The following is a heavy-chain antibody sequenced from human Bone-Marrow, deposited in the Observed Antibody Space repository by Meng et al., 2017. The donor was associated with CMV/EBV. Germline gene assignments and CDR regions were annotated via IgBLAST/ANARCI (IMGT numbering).Heavy chain of an antibody. V-gene: IGHV3-33*06. CDR1: GFTFSSYG. D-gene: IGHD4-23*01. Sequence: GESLKISCAASGFTFSSYGMHWVRQAPGKGLEWVAVIWYDGSNKYYADSVKGRFTISRDNSKNTLYLQMNSLRAEDTAVYYCAKGRLYGGNSHFDYWGQGTLVTVYS. CDR3: AKGRLYGGNSHFDY. J-gene: IGHJ4*02. CDR2: IWYDGSNK.